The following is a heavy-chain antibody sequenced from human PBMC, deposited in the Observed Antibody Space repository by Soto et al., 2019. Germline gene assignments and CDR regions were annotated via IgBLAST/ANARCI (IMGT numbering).Heavy chain of an antibody. CDR3: ARDWRSFGEFDAFDI. D-gene: IGHD3-10*01. J-gene: IGHJ3*02. CDR2: IWYDGSNK. CDR1: GFSFSSYC. Sequence: LRLSCAACGFSFSSYCMHWVRQAPGKGLEWVAVIWYDGSNKYYADSVKGRFTISRDNSKNTLYLQMNSLRAEDTAVYYCARDWRSFGEFDAFDICGQRTMVTVSS. V-gene: IGHV3-33*01.